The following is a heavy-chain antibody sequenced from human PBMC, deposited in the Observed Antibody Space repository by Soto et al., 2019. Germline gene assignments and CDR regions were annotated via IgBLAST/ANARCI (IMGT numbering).Heavy chain of an antibody. D-gene: IGHD3-16*01. CDR3: AMSYYEYVWESYETSTDFAY. Sequence: QVQLVQSGAEVKKPGSSVTVSCKASGGTFSSYAISWVRQAPGQGLDWMGGIIPIFGTADYAQTFQGRVTITAVESTSRPSMEMSSLRSADTAVSYSAMSYYEYVWESYETSTDFAYWGQGSLVTVSS. J-gene: IGHJ4*02. CDR2: IIPIFGTA. CDR1: GGTFSSYA. V-gene: IGHV1-69*01.